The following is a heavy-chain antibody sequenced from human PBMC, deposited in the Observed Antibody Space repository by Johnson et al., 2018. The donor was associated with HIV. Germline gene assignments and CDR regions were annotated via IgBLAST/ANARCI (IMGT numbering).Heavy chain of an antibody. CDR3: ARHRAAVLWFREGDTFDI. D-gene: IGHD3-10*01. J-gene: IGHJ3*02. CDR2: IGRSGSTF. CDR1: GFTVSSNY. Sequence: QVQVVESGGGLVQPGGSLRLSCAASGFTVSSNYMSWIRQAPGKGLEWVSYIGRSGSTFYYADSVKGRFTISRDNAKNSLYLQMNSLRAEDTAVYYCARHRAAVLWFREGDTFDIWGQGTMVTVSS. V-gene: IGHV3-11*04.